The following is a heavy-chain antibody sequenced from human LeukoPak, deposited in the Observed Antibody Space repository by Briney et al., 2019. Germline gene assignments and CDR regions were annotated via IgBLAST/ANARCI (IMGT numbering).Heavy chain of an antibody. D-gene: IGHD3-22*01. CDR3: ARTAYYYDSSGRDYFDY. CDR2: IFHSGST. V-gene: IGHV4-38-2*02. CDR1: GYSISSGNY. J-gene: IGHJ4*02. Sequence: SETLSLTCNASGYSISSGNYWGWIRQPPGKGLEWIGSIFHSGSTYYNPSLESRVAISVDTSKNQFSLKLSSVTAADTAVYYCARTAYYYDSSGRDYFDYWCQETLVTVSS.